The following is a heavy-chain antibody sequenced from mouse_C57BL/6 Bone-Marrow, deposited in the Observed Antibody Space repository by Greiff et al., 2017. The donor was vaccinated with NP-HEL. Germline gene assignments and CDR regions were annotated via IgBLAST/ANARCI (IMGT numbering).Heavy chain of an antibody. CDR1: GYTFTSYW. J-gene: IGHJ2*01. CDR3: ANLDFYD. CDR2: IRPNSGST. Sequence: QVQLKQPGAELVQPGASVKLSCKASGYTFTSYWMHWVKQRPGQGLEWIGLIRPNSGSTTSNEKFTGKATLTVSKSYSTAYLQLSSLTAEDSAFYYCANLDFYDWGKGVTLTV. V-gene: IGHV1-64*01.